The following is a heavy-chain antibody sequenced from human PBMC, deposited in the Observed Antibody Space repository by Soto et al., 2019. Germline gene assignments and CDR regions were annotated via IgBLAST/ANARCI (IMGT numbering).Heavy chain of an antibody. V-gene: IGHV2-5*02. CDR1: GFSLGTSGVG. CDR3: AHARHPHYYYGMDF. Sequence: QITLKESGPTLVKPTQTLTLTCTFSGFSLGTSGVGVGWIRQPPGKALEWLALIYWDDGKRYSPSLKSRLTITKDTSKNQVVLTMTNMDPADTATYYCAHARHPHYYYGMDFWGQGTTVTVSS. CDR2: IYWDDGK. J-gene: IGHJ6*02.